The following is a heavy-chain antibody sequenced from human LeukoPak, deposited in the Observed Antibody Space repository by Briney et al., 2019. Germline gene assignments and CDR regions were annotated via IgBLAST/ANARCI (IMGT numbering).Heavy chain of an antibody. CDR2: LYFTGSP. Sequence: SETLSLTCSIPDGSISGYYCSWDRLPPGNGLEWIGYLYFTGSPKYTPSLKSRLTISVDPSKNQFSLSLSSVTAADTAVYYRASLATAGYLNYWGQGTLVTVSS. CDR3: ASLATAGYLNY. D-gene: IGHD6-19*01. J-gene: IGHJ4*02. CDR1: DGSISGYY. V-gene: IGHV4-59*08.